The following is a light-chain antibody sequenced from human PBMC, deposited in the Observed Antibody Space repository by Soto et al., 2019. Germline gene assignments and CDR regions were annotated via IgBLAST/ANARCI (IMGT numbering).Light chain of an antibody. Sequence: DIVMTQSPLSLPVTPGGPASISCRSSQSLLQSNGYSYVDWDLQKPGQSPQLLIFLGSNRASGVPDRISGSGSGTDFTLKISRVEAEDVGTYYCLQALETPYTFGQGTKLEIK. V-gene: IGKV2-28*01. CDR3: LQALETPYT. CDR2: LGS. J-gene: IGKJ2*01. CDR1: QSLLQSNGYSY.